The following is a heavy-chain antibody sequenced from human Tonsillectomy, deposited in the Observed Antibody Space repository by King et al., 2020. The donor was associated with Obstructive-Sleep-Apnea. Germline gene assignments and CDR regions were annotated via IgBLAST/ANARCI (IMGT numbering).Heavy chain of an antibody. V-gene: IGHV1-69*10. CDR3: ASRPTYSYGYGVDY. CDR1: GGTFSSYA. CDR2: IIPILGIA. Sequence: QLVQSGAEVKKPGSSVKVSCKASGGTFSSYAISWVRQAPGQGLDWMGGIIPILGIANYAQKFQGRVTITADKSTSTAYMELSSLRSEDTAVYYCASRPTYSYGYGVDYWGQGTLVTVSS. J-gene: IGHJ4*02. D-gene: IGHD5-18*01.